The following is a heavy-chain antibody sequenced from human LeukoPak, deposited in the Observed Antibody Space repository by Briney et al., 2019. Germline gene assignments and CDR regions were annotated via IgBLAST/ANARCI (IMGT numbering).Heavy chain of an antibody. CDR1: GYTFTSYY. V-gene: IGHV1-46*01. D-gene: IGHD1-7*01. CDR2: INPSGGST. J-gene: IGHJ5*02. Sequence: ASVKVSCKASGYTFTSYYMHWVRQAPGQGLKWMGIINPSGGSTSYAQKFQGRVTMTRDTSTSTVYMELSSLRSEDTAVYYCARDPAGTTPQGWFDPWGQGTLVTVSS. CDR3: ARDPAGTTPQGWFDP.